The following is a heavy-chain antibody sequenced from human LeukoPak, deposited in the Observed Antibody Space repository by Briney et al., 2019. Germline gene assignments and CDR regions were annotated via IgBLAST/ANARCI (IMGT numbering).Heavy chain of an antibody. CDR3: AKDARRTSGWYYFDP. V-gene: IGHV3-23*01. CDR2: ITDSGDST. J-gene: IGHJ4*02. Sequence: GGSLRLSCAASGFSFSNYAMSWVRQAPGKGLEWVSGITDSGDSTYFADSLKGRFTSSSDNSKHPVYLQMNSLRAEDTAVYYCAKDARRTSGWYYFDPWGQGTLVTVSS. CDR1: GFSFSNYA. D-gene: IGHD6-19*01.